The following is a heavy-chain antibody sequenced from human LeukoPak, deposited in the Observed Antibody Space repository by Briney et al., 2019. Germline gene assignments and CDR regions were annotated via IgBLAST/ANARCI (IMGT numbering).Heavy chain of an antibody. Sequence: SGGSLRLSCAPSGFTLSIYWMSWVRHAPGKGREWVANINQDGSEKYYVDSVKGRFTISRDNAKNSLDLQMNSLRAEDTAVYYCGRFYGSGSYSLWGQGTLVTVSS. CDR2: INQDGSEK. J-gene: IGHJ4*02. CDR3: GRFYGSGSYSL. V-gene: IGHV3-7*04. D-gene: IGHD3-10*01. CDR1: GFTLSIYW.